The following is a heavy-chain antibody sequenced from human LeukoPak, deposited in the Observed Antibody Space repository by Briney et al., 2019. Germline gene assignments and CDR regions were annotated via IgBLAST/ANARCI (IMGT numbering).Heavy chain of an antibody. D-gene: IGHD2-15*01. CDR1: GGSVSSGSYY. CDR3: ARGGVVVAATPFDY. CDR2: IYYSGST. V-gene: IGHV4-61*01. Sequence: SETLSLTCTVSGGSVSSGSYYWSWIRQPPGKGLEWIGYIYYSGSTNYNSSLKSRVTISVDTSKNQFSLKLSSVTAADTAVYYCARGGVVVAATPFDYWGQGTLVTVSS. J-gene: IGHJ4*02.